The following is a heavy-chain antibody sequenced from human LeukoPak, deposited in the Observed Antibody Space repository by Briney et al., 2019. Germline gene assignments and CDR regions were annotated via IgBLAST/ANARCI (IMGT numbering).Heavy chain of an antibody. CDR2: ISSSSSYI. Sequence: GGSLRLSCTASVFTFSTYTINWVRQAPGKGLEWVSSISSSSSYIYYADSVKGRFTISRDNAKNSLFLQTNTPRAEDTAVYYCPLVGYQMLYYFDFWGRGTLVTVSS. CDR1: VFTFSTYT. V-gene: IGHV3-21*01. J-gene: IGHJ4*02. CDR3: PLVGYQMLYYFDF. D-gene: IGHD1-26*01.